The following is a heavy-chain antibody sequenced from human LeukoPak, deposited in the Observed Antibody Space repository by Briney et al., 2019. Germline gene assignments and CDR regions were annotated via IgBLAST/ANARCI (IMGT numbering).Heavy chain of an antibody. CDR1: GGTSNSHA. J-gene: IGHJ4*02. CDR2: IIPNLGTT. V-gene: IGHV1-69*04. CDR3: ATTNDGGGYQWGDFFDF. Sequence: SVKVSCKASGGTSNSHAISWVRQAPGQGLEWMGRIIPNLGTTNRAQNFQDRVTLTADKSTNTAYMELTSPTSDDTAVYYCATTNDGGGYQWGDFFDFWGQGTLVTVSS. D-gene: IGHD3-22*01.